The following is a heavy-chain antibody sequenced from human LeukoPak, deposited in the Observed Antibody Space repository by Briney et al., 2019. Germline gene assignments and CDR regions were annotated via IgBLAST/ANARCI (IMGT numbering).Heavy chain of an antibody. CDR1: GGSISSSSYY. D-gene: IGHD2-8*01. CDR3: AREPQYCTNGVCYSVGP. Sequence: SETLSLTCTVSGGSISSSSYYWGWIRQPPGKGLEWIGSIYYSGSTYYNPSLKSRVTISVDTSKNQFSLKLSSVTAADTAVYYCAREPQYCTNGVCYSVGPWGQGTLVTVSS. CDR2: IYYSGST. J-gene: IGHJ5*02. V-gene: IGHV4-39*07.